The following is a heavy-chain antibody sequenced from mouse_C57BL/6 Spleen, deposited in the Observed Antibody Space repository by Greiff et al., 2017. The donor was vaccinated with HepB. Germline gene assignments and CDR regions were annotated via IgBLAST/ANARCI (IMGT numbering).Heavy chain of an antibody. V-gene: IGHV1-52*01. CDR2: IDPSDSET. Sequence: VQLQQPGAELVRPGSSVKLSCKASGYTFTSYWMHWVKQRPIQGLEWIGNIDPSDSETHYNQKFKDKATLTVDKSSSTAYMQLSSLTSEDSAVYYCARSGDYDERDFDVWGTGTTVTVSS. J-gene: IGHJ1*03. CDR3: ARSGDYDERDFDV. D-gene: IGHD2-4*01. CDR1: GYTFTSYW.